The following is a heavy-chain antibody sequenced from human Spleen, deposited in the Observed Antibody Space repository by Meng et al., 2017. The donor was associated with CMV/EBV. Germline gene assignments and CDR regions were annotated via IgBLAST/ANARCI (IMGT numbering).Heavy chain of an antibody. CDR2: ITDGGGST. V-gene: IGHV3-23*01. CDR3: AREDSSLQLDY. CDR1: GLMFAAYA. Sequence: SCAASGLMFAAYATTWVRQAPGKGLEWVWTITDGGGSTFYAASVKSRFTISRDSSKKMLFLQMNSLRDDDTAVYYCAREDSSLQLDYWGQGTLVTVSS. J-gene: IGHJ4*02.